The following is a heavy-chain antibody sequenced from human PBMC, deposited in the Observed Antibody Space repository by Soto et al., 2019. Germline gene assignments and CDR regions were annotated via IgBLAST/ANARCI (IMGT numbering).Heavy chain of an antibody. CDR3: ARSPYDSSGYFQNNWFDP. Sequence: EVQLVESGGGLVQPGGSLRLSCAASGFTFSSYSMNWVRQAPGKGLEWVSYISSSSSTIYYADSVKGRFTISRDNAKNSTYLQKNSLRDEDPAVYYRARSPYDSSGYFQNNWFDPWGQGTPVTVSP. V-gene: IGHV3-48*02. D-gene: IGHD3-22*01. CDR1: GFTFSSYS. CDR2: ISSSSSTI. J-gene: IGHJ5*02.